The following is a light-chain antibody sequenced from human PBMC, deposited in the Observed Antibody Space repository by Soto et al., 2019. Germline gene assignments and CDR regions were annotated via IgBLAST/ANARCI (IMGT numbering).Light chain of an antibody. CDR3: QQYNSYRT. V-gene: IGKV1-5*03. J-gene: IGKJ1*01. CDR2: KAS. CDR1: QTISSW. Sequence: DIQMTQSPSTLSGSVGDRVTITCRASQTISSWLAWYQQKPGKAPKLLIYKASTLKSGVPSRFSGSGSGTEFTLTISSLQPVDFATYYCQQYNSYRTFGQGTKVDIK.